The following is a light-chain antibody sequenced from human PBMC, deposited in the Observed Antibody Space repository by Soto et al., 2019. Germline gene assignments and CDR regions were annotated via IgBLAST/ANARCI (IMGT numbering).Light chain of an antibody. Sequence: EIVLTQSPGTLSVSLGERATLSCRASQSVSSSYLAWYQHKAGQPPRLLIYAASTRATGIPDRFSGSGSGAAFTLTISRLEPEDIAVYYCQQYDGSLFTFGPGTKVDIK. CDR3: QQYDGSLFT. CDR1: QSVSSSY. J-gene: IGKJ3*01. V-gene: IGKV3-20*01. CDR2: AAS.